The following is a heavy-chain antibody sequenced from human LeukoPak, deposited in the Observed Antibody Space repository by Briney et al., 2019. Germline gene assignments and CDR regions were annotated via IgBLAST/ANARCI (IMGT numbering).Heavy chain of an antibody. D-gene: IGHD3-10*01. Sequence: KPSETLSLTCAVYGGSFSGYYWSWIRQPPGKGLEWIGEINHSGSTNYNPSLKSRVTISVDTSKNQFSLKLSSVTAADTAVYYCARDTGSGSYSLDYWGQGTLVTVSS. CDR2: INHSGST. CDR1: GGSFSGYY. V-gene: IGHV4-34*01. J-gene: IGHJ4*02. CDR3: ARDTGSGSYSLDY.